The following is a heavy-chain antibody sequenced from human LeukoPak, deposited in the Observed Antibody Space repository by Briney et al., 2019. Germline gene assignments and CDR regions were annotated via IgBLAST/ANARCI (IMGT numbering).Heavy chain of an antibody. CDR3: AREITRRDKNYFDY. D-gene: IGHD1-14*01. V-gene: IGHV1-69*05. Sequence: SVKVSCQASRCTFSSYALVWVRQAPGQGREWMGWIIPSFGTDNYPQNFKGRITITTDDSKRTAYMQLGSLRSDDTAEYYWAREITRRDKNYFDYWGQGTLVTVST. CDR2: IIPSFGTD. J-gene: IGHJ4*02. CDR1: RCTFSSYA.